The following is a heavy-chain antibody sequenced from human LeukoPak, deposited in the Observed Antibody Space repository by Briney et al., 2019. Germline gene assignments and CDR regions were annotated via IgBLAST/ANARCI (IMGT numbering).Heavy chain of an antibody. CDR3: ARAGLNYSGYVYYYYGMDV. Sequence: ASVKVSCKASGGTFSSYAISWVRQAPGQGLEWMGWINPNSGGTNYAQKFQGRVTMTRDTSISTAYMELSRLRSDDTAVYYCARAGLNYSGYVYYYYGMDVWGQGTTVTVSS. D-gene: IGHD5-12*01. J-gene: IGHJ6*02. CDR2: INPNSGGT. CDR1: GGTFSSYA. V-gene: IGHV1-2*02.